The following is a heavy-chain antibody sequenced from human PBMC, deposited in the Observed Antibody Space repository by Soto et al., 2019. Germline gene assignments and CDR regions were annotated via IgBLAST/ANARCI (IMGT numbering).Heavy chain of an antibody. CDR3: ARGLFSEDSYSGGWYYFDY. D-gene: IGHD3-10*01. V-gene: IGHV4-34*01. CDR1: SGSFSDYS. Sequence: QVQLQQWGAGLLKPSETLSLTCAVYSGSFSDYSWTWIRQPPGKALEWIGQINHSGSANYNPSLKSRVTISVGTPKNQFALELTSVTAADTAVYSCARGLFSEDSYSGGWYYFDYWGQGTLVTVSS. CDR2: INHSGSA. J-gene: IGHJ4*02.